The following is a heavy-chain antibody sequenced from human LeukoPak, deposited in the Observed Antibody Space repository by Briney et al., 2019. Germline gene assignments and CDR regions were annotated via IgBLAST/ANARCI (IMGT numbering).Heavy chain of an antibody. CDR1: GFTFSNAW. V-gene: IGHV3-15*01. CDR3: TTDPHYYDSSGYFFPPHS. J-gene: IGHJ4*02. Sequence: PGGSLRLACAASGFTFSNAWMSWVRQAPGKGLEWVGRIKREPDGGTTDYAAPVKGRFTISRDDSKNTLYLQMNSLKTEDPAVYYCTTDPHYYDSSGYFFPPHSWGQGTLVTVSS. CDR2: IKREPDGGTT. D-gene: IGHD3-22*01.